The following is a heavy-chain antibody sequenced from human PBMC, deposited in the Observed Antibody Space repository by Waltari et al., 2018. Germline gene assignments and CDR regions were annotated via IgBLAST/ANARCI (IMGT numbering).Heavy chain of an antibody. CDR2: IYYSGAT. V-gene: IGHV4-30-4*08. D-gene: IGHD4-4*01. Sequence: QVQLQASGPGLVKPSQTLSLTCSVSGVSITSRDYYWSWIRQSPGKGLEWIGYIYYSGATNYNPSLKSRISISAEESKNQFSLMLTSVTAADTAVYYRAREVSRDSYYVRNDNMDVWGKGTTVTVSS. J-gene: IGHJ6*03. CDR3: AREVSRDSYYVRNDNMDV. CDR1: GVSITSRDYY.